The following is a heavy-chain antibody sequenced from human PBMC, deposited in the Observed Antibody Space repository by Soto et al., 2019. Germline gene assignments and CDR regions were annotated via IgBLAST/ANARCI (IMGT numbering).Heavy chain of an antibody. CDR2: FSAYNGNT. V-gene: IGHV1-18*04. D-gene: IGHD2-2*02. J-gene: IGHJ5*02. CDR3: ARQDVVVPRAIPEFDP. CDR1: GYTFNMYG. Sequence: QVQLVQSGAEVKKPGASVKVSCKASGYTFNMYGITWVRQAPGQGLEWMGWFSAYNGNTNYAQKFQGRVTMTTDTSTSTAYMELRSLRSDDTAVYFCARQDVVVPRAIPEFDPWGQGTLVTVSS.